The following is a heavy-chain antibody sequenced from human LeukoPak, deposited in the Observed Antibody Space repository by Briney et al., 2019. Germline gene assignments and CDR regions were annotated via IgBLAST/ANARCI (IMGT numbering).Heavy chain of an antibody. J-gene: IGHJ4*02. D-gene: IGHD2-15*01. CDR3: ARGLGYCSGGSCYSFDY. CDR1: GYTFTSYY. CDR2: INPSGGST. Sequence: ASVKVSCKASGYTFTSYYMHWVRQAPGQGLEWMGIINPSGGSTSYAQKFQGRVTMTRDMSTSTVYMELSSLRSEDTAVYYCARGLGYCSGGSCYSFDYWGQGTLVTVSS. V-gene: IGHV1-46*01.